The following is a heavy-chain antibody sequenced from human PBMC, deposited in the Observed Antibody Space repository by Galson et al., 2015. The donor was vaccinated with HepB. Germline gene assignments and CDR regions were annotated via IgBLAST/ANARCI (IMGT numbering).Heavy chain of an antibody. D-gene: IGHD6-19*01. CDR2: ISAYNGNT. V-gene: IGHV1-18*04. J-gene: IGHJ6*02. Sequence: SVKVSCKASGYTFTSYGISWVRQAPGQGLEWMGWISAYNGNTNYAQKLQGRVTMTTDTSTSTAYMELRSLRSDDTAVYYCARLEAVAGWGYYYYGMDVWGQGTTVTVSS. CDR1: GYTFTSYG. CDR3: ARLEAVAGWGYYYYGMDV.